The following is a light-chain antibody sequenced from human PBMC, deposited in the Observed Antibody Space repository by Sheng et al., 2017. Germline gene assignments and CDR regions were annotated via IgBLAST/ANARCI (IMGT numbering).Light chain of an antibody. CDR1: QGIRRG. V-gene: IGKV1-13*02. CDR2: DAS. J-gene: IGKJ3*01. CDR3: QQFIVFPFT. Sequence: AIQLTQSPSSLSASVGDRVTITCRASQGIRRGLSWYQQKPGEPPLLLIYDASTLEVGVPTRFSGGESGTDFTLTITNLQPEDFATYFCQQFIVFPFTFGPGTTVDV.